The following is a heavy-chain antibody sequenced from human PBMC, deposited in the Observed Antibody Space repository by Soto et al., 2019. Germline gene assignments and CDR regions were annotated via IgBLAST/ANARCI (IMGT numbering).Heavy chain of an antibody. CDR1: GGTFSSYA. J-gene: IGHJ4*02. Sequence: ASVKVSCKASGGTFSSYAISWVRQAPGQGLEWMGGIIPIFGTANYAQKFQGRVTITADESTSTAYMELSSLRSEDTAVYYCAVRGVVVAGPFDYWGQGTLVTVSS. D-gene: IGHD6-19*01. CDR3: AVRGVVVAGPFDY. CDR2: IIPIFGTA. V-gene: IGHV1-69*13.